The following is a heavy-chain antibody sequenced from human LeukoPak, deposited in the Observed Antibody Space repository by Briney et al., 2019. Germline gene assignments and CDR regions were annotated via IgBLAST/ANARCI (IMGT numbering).Heavy chain of an antibody. CDR3: ARGRMPALGHCSSTSCYTERTTAFDP. J-gene: IGHJ5*02. D-gene: IGHD2-2*02. CDR2: INHSGST. V-gene: IGHV4-34*01. CDR1: GGSFSGYY. Sequence: PSETLSLTCAVYGGSFSGYYWSWIRQPPGKGLEWIGEINHSGSTNYNPSLKSRVTISVDTSKNQFSLKLSSVTAADTTVYYCARGRMPALGHCSSTSCYTERTTAFDPWGQGTLVTVSS.